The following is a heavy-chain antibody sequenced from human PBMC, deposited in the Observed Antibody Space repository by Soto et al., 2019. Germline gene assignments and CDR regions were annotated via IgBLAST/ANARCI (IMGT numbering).Heavy chain of an antibody. D-gene: IGHD4-4*01. V-gene: IGHV3-9*01. J-gene: IGHJ4*02. Sequence: EVQLVESGGGLVQPGRSLRLSCAASGFTFRNYAMHWVRRAPGKGREWVSCISWHSGTIGYADSVRGRFTISRDNAKNSLYLEMNSLRPEDTALYYCVKEKLYSNYEYYFDYWGQGTLVTVSS. CDR1: GFTFRNYA. CDR2: ISWHSGTI. CDR3: VKEKLYSNYEYYFDY.